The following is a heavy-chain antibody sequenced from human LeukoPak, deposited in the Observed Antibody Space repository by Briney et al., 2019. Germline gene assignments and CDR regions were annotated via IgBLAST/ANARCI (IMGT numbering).Heavy chain of an antibody. Sequence: GASVKVSCKASGDTFTGYYMHWVRQAPGQGLEWIGWIKPNSGGTNYAQKFQGRVTMTRDTSISTAYMELSRLRSDDTAVYYCARAIDIVVVPAAPGVDYWGQGTLVTVSS. CDR3: ARAIDIVVVPAAPGVDY. J-gene: IGHJ4*02. D-gene: IGHD2-2*01. CDR2: IKPNSGGT. V-gene: IGHV1-2*02. CDR1: GDTFTGYY.